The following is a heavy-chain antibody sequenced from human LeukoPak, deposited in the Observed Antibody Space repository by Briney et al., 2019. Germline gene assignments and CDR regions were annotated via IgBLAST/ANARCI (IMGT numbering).Heavy chain of an antibody. D-gene: IGHD3-10*01. V-gene: IGHV1-69*06. CDR3: ARVAGSGSYYSDY. CDR1: GGTFSSYA. J-gene: IGHJ4*02. Sequence: ASVKVPCKASGGTFSSYAISWVRQAPGQGLEWMGGIIPIFGTANYAQKFQGRVTITADKSTSTAYMELSSLRSEDTAVYYCARVAGSGSYYSDYWGQGTLVTVSS. CDR2: IIPIFGTA.